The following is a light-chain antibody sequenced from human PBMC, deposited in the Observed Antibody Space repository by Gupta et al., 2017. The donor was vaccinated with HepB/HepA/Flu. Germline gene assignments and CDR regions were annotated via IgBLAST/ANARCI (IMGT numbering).Light chain of an antibody. CDR3: SSYTGGDPVLV. V-gene: IGLV2-14*03. CDR2: DVN. J-gene: IGLJ1*01. Sequence: SVLPPPASVSGSPGQSITVSCTGTSSDSGGYDFVSWYRQLPGTAPKIVIFDVNNRPAGVSDRFAGSKAGNTASLTISGLQAEDEADYYCSSYTGGDPVLVFGTGTTVTV. CDR1: SSDSGGYDF.